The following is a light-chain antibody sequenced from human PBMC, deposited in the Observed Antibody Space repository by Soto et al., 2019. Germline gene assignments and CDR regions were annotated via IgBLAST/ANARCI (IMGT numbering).Light chain of an antibody. CDR3: QQRSNWPPT. CDR1: QTISGT. J-gene: IGKJ1*01. CDR2: DTS. V-gene: IGKV3-15*01. Sequence: EIVMTQSPATLSVSPGGRATLSCRASQTISGTLAWYQHKPGQTPRLLIYDTSTRATGVPTRFSGSGSGTDFTLTITSLEPEDFAVYYCQQRSNWPPTFGQGTKVDI.